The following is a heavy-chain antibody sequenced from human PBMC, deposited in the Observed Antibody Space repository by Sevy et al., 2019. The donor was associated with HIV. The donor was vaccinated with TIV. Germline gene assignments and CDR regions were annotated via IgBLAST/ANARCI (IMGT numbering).Heavy chain of an antibody. V-gene: IGHV3-48*04. CDR2: IDTSSSSI. J-gene: IGHJ4*02. Sequence: GGSLRLSCAASGFTFSTYWMSWVRQAPGKGLEWISYIDTSSSSIHYADSVKGRFTISRDNRKNSLYLQMNCLRAEHMAVYYCVREYGSPFGVCSSLGCYFDYWGQGALVTVSS. CDR3: VREYGSPFGVCSSLGCYFDY. CDR1: GFTFSTYW. D-gene: IGHD2-2*01.